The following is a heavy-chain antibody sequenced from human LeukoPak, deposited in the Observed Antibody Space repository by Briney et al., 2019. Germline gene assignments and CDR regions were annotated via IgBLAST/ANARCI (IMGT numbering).Heavy chain of an antibody. D-gene: IGHD3-9*01. J-gene: IGHJ4*02. V-gene: IGHV4-59*08. CDR3: ARHADYDILTGFPDY. Sequence: SETLSLTCTVSGGSISSYYWNWIRQPPGKGLEWIGYIYYSGSTKYNPSLKSRVTISVDTSKSQFSLKLSSVTAADTAVYYCARHADYDILTGFPDYWGQGTLVTVSS. CDR2: IYYSGST. CDR1: GGSISSYY.